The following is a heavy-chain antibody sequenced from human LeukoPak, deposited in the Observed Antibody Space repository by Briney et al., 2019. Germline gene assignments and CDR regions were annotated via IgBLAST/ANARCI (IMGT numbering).Heavy chain of an antibody. J-gene: IGHJ4*02. V-gene: IGHV3-74*01. D-gene: IGHD6-6*01. CDR1: GFSFSGHW. CDR2: ISPTGSTT. Sequence: GSLRLSCTASGFSFSGHWMHWARQLPGKGLVWVSRISPTGSTTSYADSVKGRFTVSRDNAKNTLYLQVNNLRAEDTAVYYCARGPNSNWSGLDFWGQGTLLTVSS. CDR3: ARGPNSNWSGLDF.